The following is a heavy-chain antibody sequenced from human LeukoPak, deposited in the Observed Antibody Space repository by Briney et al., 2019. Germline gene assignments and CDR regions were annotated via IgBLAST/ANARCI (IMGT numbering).Heavy chain of an antibody. CDR2: IIPIFGTA. J-gene: IGHJ4*02. CDR3: ARGVGAGSLDY. Sequence: ASVKVSCKASGGTFSSYAISWVRQAPGQGLEWMGGIIPIFGTANCAQKFQGRVTITADESTSTAYMELSSLRSEDTAVYYCARGVGAGSLDYWGQGTLVTVSS. D-gene: IGHD1-26*01. CDR1: GGTFSSYA. V-gene: IGHV1-69*13.